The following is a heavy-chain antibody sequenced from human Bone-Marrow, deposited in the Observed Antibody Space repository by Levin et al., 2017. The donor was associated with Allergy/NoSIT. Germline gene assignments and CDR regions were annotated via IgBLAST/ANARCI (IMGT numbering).Heavy chain of an antibody. CDR1: GLTLSVYS. J-gene: IGHJ4*02. Sequence: PGGSLRLSCVGSGLTLSVYSMTWVRQAPGKGLQWVSTLTRSKDYIYYADSVKGRFTISRDDASNSLYLQMDGLRGEDTAVYYCARDSSAWSRDLWGQGTLVTVSS. CDR2: LTRSKDYI. CDR3: ARDSSAWSRDL. V-gene: IGHV3-21*01. D-gene: IGHD6-19*01.